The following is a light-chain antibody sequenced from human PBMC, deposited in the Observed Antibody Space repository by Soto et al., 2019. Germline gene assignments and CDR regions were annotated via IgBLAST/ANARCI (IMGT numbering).Light chain of an antibody. Sequence: QSVMTQPPSVSAAPGQRVTISCSGCSSNIGGNSVSWYQQLPVTAPKLLIYDDDKRPSGIPDRFSGSKSGTSATLGITGLQTGDEADYYCGSWDSSLSADVVGTGTKLTLL. CDR2: DDD. CDR3: GSWDSSLSADV. CDR1: SSNIGGNS. J-gene: IGLJ1*01. V-gene: IGLV1-51*01.